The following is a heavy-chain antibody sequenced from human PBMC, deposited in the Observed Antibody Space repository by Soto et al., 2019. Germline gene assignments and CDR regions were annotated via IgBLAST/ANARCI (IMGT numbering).Heavy chain of an antibody. Sequence: QVQLVESGGXXVQPGGSLRLSCAASGFTFSXXXXHWVRQAPGKGQEWTDVIWYEGNNKYYADSVKGRFTITRDNSNNTQYVQMTSLRAEDTAVYYCARGLQSLFDYCGQGTLVTVSS. CDR3: ARGLQSLFDY. V-gene: IGHV3-33*01. CDR2: IWYEGNNK. J-gene: IGHJ4*02. CDR1: GFTFSXXX.